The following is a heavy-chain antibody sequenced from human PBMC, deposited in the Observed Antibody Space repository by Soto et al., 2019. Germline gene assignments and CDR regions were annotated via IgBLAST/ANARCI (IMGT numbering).Heavy chain of an antibody. CDR3: ARVATVTTVDY. D-gene: IGHD4-17*01. Sequence: GASVKVSCKAPRGLFSSYVFNWVRQAPGQGLEWMGGIIPIFGTANYAQKFQGRVTITADESTSTAYMELSSLRSEDTAVYYCARVATVTTVDYWGQGTLVTVS. V-gene: IGHV1-69*13. J-gene: IGHJ4*02. CDR1: RGLFSSYV. CDR2: IIPIFGTA.